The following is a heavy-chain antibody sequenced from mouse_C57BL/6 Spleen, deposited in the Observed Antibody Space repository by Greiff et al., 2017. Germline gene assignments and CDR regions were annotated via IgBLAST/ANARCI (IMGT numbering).Heavy chain of an antibody. CDR3: TRGGYGY. Sequence: EVKVVESGEGLVKPGGSLKLSCAASGFTFSSYAMSWVRQTPEKRVGWVAYISSGGDYIYYADTVKGRVPISRDNARNTLYLQMSSLQAEDTAMYYCTRGGYGYWGQGTSVTVSS. CDR2: ISSGGDYI. V-gene: IGHV5-9-1*02. D-gene: IGHD1-1*02. CDR1: GFTFSSYA. J-gene: IGHJ4*01.